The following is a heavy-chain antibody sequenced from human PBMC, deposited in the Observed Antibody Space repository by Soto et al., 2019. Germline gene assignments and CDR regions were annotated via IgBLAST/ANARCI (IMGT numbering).Heavy chain of an antibody. Sequence: PGGSLRLSCAASGFTFSSYAMHWVRQAPGKGLEWVAVISYDGSNKYYADSVKGRFTISRDNSKNTLYLQMNSLRAEDTAVYYCARDVYSSSSTADYWGQGTLVTVSS. CDR1: GFTFSSYA. CDR2: ISYDGSNK. V-gene: IGHV3-30-3*01. J-gene: IGHJ4*02. D-gene: IGHD6-6*01. CDR3: ARDVYSSSSTADY.